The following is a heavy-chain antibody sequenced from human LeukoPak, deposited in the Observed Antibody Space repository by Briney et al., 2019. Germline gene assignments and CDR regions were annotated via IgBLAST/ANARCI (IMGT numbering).Heavy chain of an antibody. CDR1: GFNFRNYW. V-gene: IGHV3-74*01. CDR2: INSDGSDT. D-gene: IGHD5-12*01. J-gene: IGHJ4*02. Sequence: GGSLRLSCATSGFNFRNYWMHWVRQAPGEGLVWVSRINSDGSDTDYADSVKGRFTISRDNAKNTLYLQMNSLRVEDTAVYYCAKDLAGYAFDYWGQGTLVTVSS. CDR3: AKDLAGYAFDY.